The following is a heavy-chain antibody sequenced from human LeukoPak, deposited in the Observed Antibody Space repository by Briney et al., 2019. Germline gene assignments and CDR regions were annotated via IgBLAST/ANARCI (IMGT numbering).Heavy chain of an antibody. CDR3: ARDGGNSDTGFDY. Sequence: GGSLRLSCAASGFTFSSYSMNWVRQAPGKGLEWVSSISSSSSYIYYADSVKGRFTISRDNAKNSLYLQMNSLRAEDTAVYYCARDGGNSDTGFDYWGQGTLVTVSS. V-gene: IGHV3-21*04. J-gene: IGHJ4*02. CDR1: GFTFSSYS. CDR2: ISSSSSYI. D-gene: IGHD4-23*01.